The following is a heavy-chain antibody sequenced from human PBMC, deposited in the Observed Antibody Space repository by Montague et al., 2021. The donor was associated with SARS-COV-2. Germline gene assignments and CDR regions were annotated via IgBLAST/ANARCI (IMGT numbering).Heavy chain of an antibody. CDR3: AQTPYYYDSSGYYYGAFDI. CDR1: GFSLSTSGMC. D-gene: IGHD3-22*01. Sequence: PALVKPTQTLTLTCTFSGFSLSTSGMCVSWIRQPPGKALEWLARIDWDDDKYYSTSLKTRLTISKDTSKNQVVLTMTNMDSVDTATYYCAQTPYYYDSSGYYYGAFDIWGQGTMVTVSS. V-gene: IGHV2-70*11. J-gene: IGHJ3*02. CDR2: IDWDDDK.